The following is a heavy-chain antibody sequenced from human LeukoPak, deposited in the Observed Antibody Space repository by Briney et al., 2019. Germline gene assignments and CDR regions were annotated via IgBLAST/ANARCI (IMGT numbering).Heavy chain of an antibody. CDR3: ARHLGYSSGGHYFDY. V-gene: IGHV5-51*01. CDR2: IWPGDSDT. Sequence: GESLKISCTGSGYSFTNYWIGWVRQMPGEGLEWMGIIWPGDSDTRYSPSFQGQVTISVDKSTITAYLQWSSLKDSDTAIYYCARHLGYSSGGHYFDYWGQGTLVTVSS. J-gene: IGHJ4*02. CDR1: GYSFTNYW. D-gene: IGHD6-19*01.